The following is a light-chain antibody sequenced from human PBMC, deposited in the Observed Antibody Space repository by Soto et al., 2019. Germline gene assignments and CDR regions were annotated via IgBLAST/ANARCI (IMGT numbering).Light chain of an antibody. CDR1: QSVASNF. CDR3: QQYGSAER. CDR2: AAS. Sequence: EIVLTQSPDTLSLSPGERDTLSCGASQSVASNFLAWYQLKPGLAPRLLIYAASTWPPGIPDRFSGSGCGTDFALTISKLETDDFAEYYCQQYGSAERFGQGNKVEIK. V-gene: IGKV3D-20*01. J-gene: IGKJ1*01.